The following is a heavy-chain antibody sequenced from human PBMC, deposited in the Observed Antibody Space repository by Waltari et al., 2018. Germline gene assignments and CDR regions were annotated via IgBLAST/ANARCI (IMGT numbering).Heavy chain of an antibody. D-gene: IGHD3-16*01. CDR1: VGSITNTRHY. Sequence: QLHLQESGPGLVTPSETLSLTCGVSVGSITNTRHYWAWIRQPPGKGLEWTATISYTGATYNNPSLKSRVTISGDTSKNQFSLKLNSVTAADTAVYYCATYVGASIGTAAFDVWGQGTMVTVSS. V-gene: IGHV4-39*01. J-gene: IGHJ3*01. CDR2: ISYTGAT. CDR3: ATYVGASIGTAAFDV.